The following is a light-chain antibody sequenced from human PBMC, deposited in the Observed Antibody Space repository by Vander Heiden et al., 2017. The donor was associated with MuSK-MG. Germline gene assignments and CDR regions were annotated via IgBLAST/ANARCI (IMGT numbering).Light chain of an antibody. CDR2: STS. V-gene: IGKV1-39*01. CDR1: QTISTY. J-gene: IGKJ4*01. CDR3: QQSDSTRLT. Sequence: DIQMTQSPSSLSASVGDRVTITCRASQTISTYLNWYQQKAVKAPKLLIYSTSSLQSGVPSRFSGSGSGTDFTLTISRLQPEDFATYYCQQSDSTRLTFGGGTKVEIK.